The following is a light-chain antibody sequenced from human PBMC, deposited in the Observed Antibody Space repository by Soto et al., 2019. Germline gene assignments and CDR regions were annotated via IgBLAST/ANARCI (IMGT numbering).Light chain of an antibody. Sequence: IVLTQSRSTLSLSPGRRSTLACRASQSVSSSYLAWYQQKHGQAPRLXIYGASSRATGIPDRFSGSGYGTDFNLTISRLETEDFAVYYCQQYGSSPRTFGQGTRLEIK. CDR1: QSVSSSY. V-gene: IGKV3-20*01. J-gene: IGKJ5*01. CDR3: QQYGSSPRT. CDR2: GAS.